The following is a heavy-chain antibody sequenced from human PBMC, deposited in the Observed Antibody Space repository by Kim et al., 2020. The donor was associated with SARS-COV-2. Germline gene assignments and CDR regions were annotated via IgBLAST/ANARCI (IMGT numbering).Heavy chain of an antibody. D-gene: IGHD6-19*01. J-gene: IGHJ6*02. CDR1: GDSVSSDSAA. V-gene: IGHV6-1*01. CDR3: ARVSQQWRVGYYYYYAMDV. CDR2: TYYRSKWYN. Sequence: SQTLSLTCAISGDSVSSDSAAWNWIRQSPSRGLEWLGRTYYRSKWYNDYAVSVKSRISINPDTSKNQFSLQLNSVTPEDTAVYYCARVSQQWRVGYYYYYAMDVWGQGTTVTVSS.